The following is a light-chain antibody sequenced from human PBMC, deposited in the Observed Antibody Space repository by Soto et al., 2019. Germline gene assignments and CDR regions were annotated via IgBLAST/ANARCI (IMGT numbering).Light chain of an antibody. J-gene: IGKJ5*01. CDR2: DAS. CDR1: QSIRSW. Sequence: DIQMTQSPSTLSASVGDRVTITCRASQSIRSWLAWYQQKPGKAPKLLIYDASSLESGVPSRFSGSGAGTSFTLTITSLQPEDFATFFCQQTFSTPYTFGQGTRLEI. CDR3: QQTFSTPYT. V-gene: IGKV1-5*01.